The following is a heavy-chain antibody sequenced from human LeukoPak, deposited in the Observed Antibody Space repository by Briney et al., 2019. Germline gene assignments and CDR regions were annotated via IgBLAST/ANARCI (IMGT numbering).Heavy chain of an antibody. J-gene: IGHJ4*02. CDR1: GGSISSSSYY. D-gene: IGHD3-10*01. Sequence: SETLSLTCTVSGGSISSSSYYWGWIRQPPGKGLEWIGSIYYSGSPYYNPSLKSRVTISVDTSKNQFSLKLSSVTAADTAVYYCARAPSITMVRGVIKAFDYWGQGTLVTVSS. CDR3: ARAPSITMVRGVIKAFDY. V-gene: IGHV4-39*07. CDR2: IYYSGSP.